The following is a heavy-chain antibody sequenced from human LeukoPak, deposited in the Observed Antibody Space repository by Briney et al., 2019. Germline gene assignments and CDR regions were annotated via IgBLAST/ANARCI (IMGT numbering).Heavy chain of an antibody. CDR3: ARGLRGSLWWWPFDY. J-gene: IGHJ4*02. D-gene: IGHD2-21*01. CDR1: GFTFSSYA. V-gene: IGHV3-23*01. CDR2: ISGSGGST. Sequence: GGSLRLSCAASGFTFSSYAMSWVRQAPGKGLEWVSAISGSGGSTYYADSVKGRFTISRDNSKNTLYLQMNSLRAEDTAVYYCARGLRGSLWWWPFDYWGQGTLVTVSS.